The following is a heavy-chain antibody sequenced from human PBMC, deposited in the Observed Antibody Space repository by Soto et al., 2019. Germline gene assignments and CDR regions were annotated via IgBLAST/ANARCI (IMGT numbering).Heavy chain of an antibody. CDR3: ARDRGYCSGGSCYIYYYYGMDV. D-gene: IGHD2-15*01. J-gene: IGHJ6*02. CDR2: IIPIFGTA. V-gene: IGHV1-69*13. Sequence: ASVKVSCKASGGTFSSYAISWVRQAPGQGLEWMGGIIPIFGTANYAQKFQGRVTITADESTSTAYMELSSLRSEDTAVYYCARDRGYCSGGSCYIYYYYGMDVWGQGTTVTVSS. CDR1: GGTFSSYA.